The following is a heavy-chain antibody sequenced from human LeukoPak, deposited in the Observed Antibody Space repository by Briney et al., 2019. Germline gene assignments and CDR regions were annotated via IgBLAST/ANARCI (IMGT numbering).Heavy chain of an antibody. D-gene: IGHD6-19*01. CDR3: AIYSSGWYRFPGAAFDI. CDR2: INPNSGGT. Sequence: ASVKVSCKASGYTFTGYYMHWVRQAPGQGLEWMGWINPNSGGTNYAQKFQGRVTMTRDTSISTAYMELSRLRSDDTAVYYCAIYSSGWYRFPGAAFDIWGQGTMVTVSS. J-gene: IGHJ3*02. V-gene: IGHV1-2*02. CDR1: GYTFTGYY.